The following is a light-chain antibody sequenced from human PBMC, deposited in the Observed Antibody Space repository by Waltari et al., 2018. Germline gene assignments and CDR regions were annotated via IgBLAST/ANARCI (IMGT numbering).Light chain of an antibody. CDR1: QSVSSN. Sequence: EIVMTQSPATLSVSPGERATLSCRASQSVSSNLASYQQKPGQAPRLLIYGASTRATGIPARFSGSGSGTEFTLTISSLHSEDFAVYYCQQYNNWPHTFGQGTKVEIK. CDR2: GAS. J-gene: IGKJ1*01. V-gene: IGKV3-15*01. CDR3: QQYNNWPHT.